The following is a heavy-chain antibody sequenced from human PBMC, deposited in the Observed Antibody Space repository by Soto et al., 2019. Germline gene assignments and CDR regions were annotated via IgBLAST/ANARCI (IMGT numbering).Heavy chain of an antibody. CDR2: ISAYNGNT. CDR1: GYTFTSYG. Sequence: ASVKVSCKASGYTFTSYGISWVRQAPGQGLEWMGRISAYNGNTNYAQKLQGRVTMTTDTSTSTAYMELRSLRSDDTAVYYCARVGYCSGGSCYDHFFDYWGQGTLVTVSS. J-gene: IGHJ4*02. V-gene: IGHV1-18*01. D-gene: IGHD2-15*01. CDR3: ARVGYCSGGSCYDHFFDY.